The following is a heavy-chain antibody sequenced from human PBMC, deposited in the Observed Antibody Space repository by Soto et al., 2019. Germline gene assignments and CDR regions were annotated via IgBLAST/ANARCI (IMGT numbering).Heavy chain of an antibody. CDR3: ARDRSGYCSSTSCQKIYYYYGMDV. D-gene: IGHD2-2*01. V-gene: IGHV1-18*01. CDR2: ISANIGKA. CDR1: GYTFTSYG. J-gene: IGHJ6*02. Sequence: GASVKVSCKASGYTFTSYGISWVRQAPGQGLEWMGWISANIGKANYAQKLQGRVTITADESTSTAYMELSSLRSEDTAVYYCARDRSGYCSSTSCQKIYYYYGMDVWGQGTTVTVSS.